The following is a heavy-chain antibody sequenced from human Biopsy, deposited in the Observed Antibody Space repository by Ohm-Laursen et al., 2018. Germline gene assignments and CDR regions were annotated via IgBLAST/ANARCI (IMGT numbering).Heavy chain of an antibody. J-gene: IGHJ6*02. CDR2: IKSKFDGETT. CDR3: STGGGDFYYNGMDV. CDR1: GITFGDAW. Sequence: SLRLSCAASGITFGDAWMSWIRQAPGKGLEWVGRIKSKFDGETTDYAAPVKGRFIISRDDSKSTLFLQMNSLKVEDTGVYFCSTGGGDFYYNGMDVWGQGTTVTVSS. V-gene: IGHV3-15*01. D-gene: IGHD3-16*01.